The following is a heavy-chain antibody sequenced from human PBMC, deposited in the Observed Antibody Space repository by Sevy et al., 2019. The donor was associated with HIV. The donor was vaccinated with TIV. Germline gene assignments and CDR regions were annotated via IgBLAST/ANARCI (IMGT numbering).Heavy chain of an antibody. D-gene: IGHD6-13*01. Sequence: SETLSLTCTVSRGSISTYYWTWIRQPPGKGLEWIGYIYHSGSTDYNPSLKSRVTMSIDTSKNQFSLKLRSVTAADTAVYYCTRGGPNQQQLDYFDYWGQGTLVTVSS. V-gene: IGHV4-59*01. J-gene: IGHJ4*02. CDR3: TRGGPNQQQLDYFDY. CDR2: IYHSGST. CDR1: RGSISTYY.